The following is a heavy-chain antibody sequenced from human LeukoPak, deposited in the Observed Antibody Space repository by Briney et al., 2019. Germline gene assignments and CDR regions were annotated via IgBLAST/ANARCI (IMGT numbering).Heavy chain of an antibody. CDR1: GYTFTSYY. J-gene: IGHJ4*02. V-gene: IGHV1-46*01. D-gene: IGHD1-26*01. CDR3: ARCSGSYPFDY. CDR2: INPSGGST. Sequence: ASVKVSCKASGYTFTSYYMHWVRQAPGQGLEWMGIINPSGGSTSYAQKFQGRVTMTRDTSTSTVYMELSRLRSEDTAVYYCARCSGSYPFDYWGQGTLVTVSS.